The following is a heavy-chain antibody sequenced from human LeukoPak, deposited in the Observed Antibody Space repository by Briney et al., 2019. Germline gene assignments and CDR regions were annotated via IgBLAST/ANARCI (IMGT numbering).Heavy chain of an antibody. CDR3: ARDRGPTDHIAQVGVAFDI. CDR2: IIPIFGTA. J-gene: IGHJ3*02. V-gene: IGHV1-69*05. CDR1: GGTFSSYA. Sequence: ASVKVSCKASGGTFSSYAISWVRQAPGQGLEWMGGIIPIFGTANYAQKFQGRVTITTDESTSTAYMELSSLRSEDTAVYYCARDRGPTDHIAQVGVAFDIWGQGTMVTVSS. D-gene: IGHD2-15*01.